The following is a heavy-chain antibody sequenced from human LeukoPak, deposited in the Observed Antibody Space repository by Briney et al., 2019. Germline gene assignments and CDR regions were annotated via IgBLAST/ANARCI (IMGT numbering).Heavy chain of an antibody. CDR3: AARGEAYCSSTSCYGAFDI. D-gene: IGHD2-2*01. V-gene: IGHV1-69*01. CDR2: IIPIFGTA. CDR1: GGTFCSYA. Sequence: SVKVSCKASGGTFCSYAISWVRQAPGQGLEWMGGIIPIFGTANYAQKFRGRVTITADESTSTAYMELSSLRSEDTAVYYCAARGEAYCSSTSCYGAFDIWGQGTMVTVSS. J-gene: IGHJ3*02.